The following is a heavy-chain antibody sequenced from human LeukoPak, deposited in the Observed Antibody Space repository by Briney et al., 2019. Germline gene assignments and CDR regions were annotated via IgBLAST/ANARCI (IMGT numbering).Heavy chain of an antibody. J-gene: IGHJ3*02. V-gene: IGHV4-30-4*01. CDR1: GGSINSGDYY. Sequence: ASETLSLTCTVSGGSINSGDYYWSWIRQPPGKGLEWIGYIYYSGSTNYNPSLKSRVTISVDTSKNQFSLKLSSVTAADTAVYYCARVGSIHRSRSNAFDIWGQGTMVTVSS. CDR3: ARVGSIHRSRSNAFDI. D-gene: IGHD3-10*01. CDR2: IYYSGST.